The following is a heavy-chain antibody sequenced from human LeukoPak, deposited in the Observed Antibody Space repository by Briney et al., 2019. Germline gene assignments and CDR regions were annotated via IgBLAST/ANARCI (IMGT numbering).Heavy chain of an antibody. V-gene: IGHV3-66*01. CDR1: GFTVSSNY. CDR2: IYSGGST. Sequence: GGSLRLSCAASGFTVSSNYMSWVRQAPGKGLEWVSVIYSGGSTYYADSVKGRFTISRDNSKNTLYLQMNSLRAEDTAVYYCARDHGDEDYFDYWGQGTLVTVSS. J-gene: IGHJ4*02. D-gene: IGHD7-27*01. CDR3: ARDHGDEDYFDY.